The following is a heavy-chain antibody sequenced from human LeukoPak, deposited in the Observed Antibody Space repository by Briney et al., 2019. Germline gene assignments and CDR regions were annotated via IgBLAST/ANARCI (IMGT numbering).Heavy chain of an antibody. CDR3: AGDSSGYYNFDY. J-gene: IGHJ4*02. Sequence: PGGSLRLSCAASGFTFSSYGMHWVRQAPGKGLEWVAVISYDGSNKYYADSVKGRFTISRDNSKNTLYLQMNSLRAEDTAVYYCAGDSSGYYNFDYWGQGTLVTVSS. V-gene: IGHV3-30*03. D-gene: IGHD3-22*01. CDR1: GFTFSSYG. CDR2: ISYDGSNK.